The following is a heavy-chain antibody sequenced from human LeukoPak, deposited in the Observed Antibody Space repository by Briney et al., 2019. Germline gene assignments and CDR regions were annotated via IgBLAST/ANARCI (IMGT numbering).Heavy chain of an antibody. D-gene: IGHD2-21*01. CDR3: ASPTPSVPVIPRLDYYYGMDV. V-gene: IGHV1-2*02. J-gene: IGHJ6*02. CDR1: GYTFTSYY. Sequence: GASVKVSCKASGYTFTSYYMHWVRQAPGQGLEWMGWINPNSGGTNYAQKFQGRVTMTRDTSISTAYMELSRLRSDDTAVYYRASPTPSVPVIPRLDYYYGMDVWGQGTTVTVSS. CDR2: INPNSGGT.